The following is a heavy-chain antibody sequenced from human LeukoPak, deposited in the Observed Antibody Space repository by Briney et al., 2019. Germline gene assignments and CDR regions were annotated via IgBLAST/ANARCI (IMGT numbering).Heavy chain of an antibody. CDR1: GFTFSSYS. D-gene: IGHD3-9*01. CDR2: ISSSSSYI. J-gene: IGHJ4*02. Sequence: SGGSLRLSCAASGFTFSSYSMNWVRQAPGKGLEWVSSISSSSSYIYYADSVKGRFTISRDNAKNSLYLQMNSLRAEDTAVYYCARDSDYDILTGYYSFDYWGQGTLVTVSS. V-gene: IGHV3-21*01. CDR3: ARDSDYDILTGYYSFDY.